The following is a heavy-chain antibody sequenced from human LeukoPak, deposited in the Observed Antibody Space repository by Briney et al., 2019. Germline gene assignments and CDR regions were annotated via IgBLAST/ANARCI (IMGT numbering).Heavy chain of an antibody. CDR2: ISYIGST. CDR1: IDSISNHY. D-gene: IGHD4-17*01. CDR3: AENVVTVTKGCDI. V-gene: IGHV4-59*11. J-gene: IGHJ3*02. Sequence: SETLSLTCAVSIDSISNHYWTWIRQPPGKGLEWIGYISYIGSTNYNPSLKSRVTISIDTSQNQFSLKLSSVTASGTGMFFWAENVVTVTKGCDIWGEGTIISVFS.